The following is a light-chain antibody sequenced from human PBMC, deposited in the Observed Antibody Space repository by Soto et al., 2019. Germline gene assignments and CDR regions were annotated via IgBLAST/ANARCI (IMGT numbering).Light chain of an antibody. J-gene: IGLJ1*01. CDR3: QAWDSSTYV. CDR2: QDN. V-gene: IGLV3-1*01. Sequence: SYELTQPSSVSVSPGQTASITCSGEKLGDKYACWYQQKPGQSPVLVIYQDNKRPSGIPERFSGSNSGNTATLTISGTQTMDEADHYCQAWDSSTYVFGTGTKLTVL. CDR1: KLGDKY.